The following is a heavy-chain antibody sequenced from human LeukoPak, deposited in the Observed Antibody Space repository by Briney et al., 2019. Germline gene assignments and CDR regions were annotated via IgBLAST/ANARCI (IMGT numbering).Heavy chain of an antibody. V-gene: IGHV3-23*01. D-gene: IGHD3-9*01. CDR1: GFTFSSYG. CDR2: ISGSGGST. J-gene: IGHJ4*02. Sequence: GGSLRLSCAASGFTFSSYGMSWVRQAPGKGLEWVSAISGSGGSTYYADSVKGRFTISRDNSKNTLYLQMNSLRAEDTAVYYCANEDYDILTGYSHWGQGTLVTVSS. CDR3: ANEDYDILTGYSH.